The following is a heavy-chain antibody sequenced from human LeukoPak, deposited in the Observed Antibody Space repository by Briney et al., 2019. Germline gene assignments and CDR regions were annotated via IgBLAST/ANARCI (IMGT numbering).Heavy chain of an antibody. Sequence: ASVKVSCKASGYTFTGYYMHWVRQAPRQGLEWMGWINPNSGVTNYAQKFQGRGTMTRETSISTAYMELSRLRSDDTAVYYCARDEWIAVGVDYWGQGTLVTVSS. D-gene: IGHD6-19*01. V-gene: IGHV1-2*02. CDR1: GYTFTGYY. CDR2: INPNSGVT. J-gene: IGHJ4*02. CDR3: ARDEWIAVGVDY.